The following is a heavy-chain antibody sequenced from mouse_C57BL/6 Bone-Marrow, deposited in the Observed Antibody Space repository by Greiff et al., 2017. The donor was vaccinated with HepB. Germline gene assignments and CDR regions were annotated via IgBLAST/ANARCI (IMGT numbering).Heavy chain of an antibody. D-gene: IGHD2-3*01. Sequence: EVKVVESGGGLVKPGGSLKLSCAASGFTFSSYTMSWVRQTPEKRLEWVATISGGGGNTYYPDSVKGRFTISRDNAKNTLYLQMSRRRSEDTALYYCARDGYYPYYFDYWGQGTTLTVSS. J-gene: IGHJ2*01. CDR1: GFTFSSYT. V-gene: IGHV5-9*01. CDR3: ARDGYYPYYFDY. CDR2: ISGGGGNT.